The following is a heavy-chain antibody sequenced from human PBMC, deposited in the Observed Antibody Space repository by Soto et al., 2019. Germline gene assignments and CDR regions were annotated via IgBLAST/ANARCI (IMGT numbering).Heavy chain of an antibody. J-gene: IGHJ5*02. V-gene: IGHV4-4*02. CDR3: ARDTIAAAGTPT. Sequence: SETLSLTCAVSGGSLSSSNWWSWVRQPPGKGLEWIGEIYHSGSTNYNPSLKSRVTISVDKSKNQFSLKLSSVTAADTAVYYCARDTIAAAGTPTWGQGTLVTVSS. CDR2: IYHSGST. D-gene: IGHD6-13*01. CDR1: GGSLSSSNW.